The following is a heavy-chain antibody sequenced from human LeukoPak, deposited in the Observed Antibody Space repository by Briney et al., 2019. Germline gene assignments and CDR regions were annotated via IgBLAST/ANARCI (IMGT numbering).Heavy chain of an antibody. Sequence: SETLSLTCTVSGGSISSSSYYWGWIRQPPGKGLEWIGEINHSGSTNYNPSLKSRVTISVDTSKNQFSLKLSSVTAADTAVYYCARGRGYSSGWYSYWGQGTLVTVSS. CDR3: ARGRGYSSGWYSY. CDR1: GGSISSSSYY. V-gene: IGHV4-39*07. D-gene: IGHD6-19*01. J-gene: IGHJ4*02. CDR2: INHSGST.